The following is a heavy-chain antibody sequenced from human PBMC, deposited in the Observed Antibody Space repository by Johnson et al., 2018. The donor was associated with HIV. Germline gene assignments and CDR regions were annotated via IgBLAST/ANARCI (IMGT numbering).Heavy chain of an antibody. CDR1: GFTFSDYY. J-gene: IGHJ3*01. CDR2: IKQDGSEK. V-gene: IGHV3-7*03. CDR3: GRGMAAAN. D-gene: IGHD6-13*01. Sequence: VQLVESGGGLVKPGGSLRLSCAASGFTFSDYYMSWIRQAPGKGLEWVANIKQDGSEKYYVDSVTGRFTISRDNADNSLSLQMNSLTVDDTAIYYCGRGMAAANWGQGTMVTVSS.